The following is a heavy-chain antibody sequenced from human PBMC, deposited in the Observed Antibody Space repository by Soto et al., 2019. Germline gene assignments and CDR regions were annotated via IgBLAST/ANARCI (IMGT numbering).Heavy chain of an antibody. D-gene: IGHD3-22*01. J-gene: IGHJ4*02. CDR1: GFTFSSYA. V-gene: IGHV3-30-3*01. CDR3: ARDFSQYYYDSSGYYYGTLVY. CDR2: ISHDGINK. Sequence: GGSLRLSCAASGFTFSSYAMNWVRQAPGKGLEWVALISHDGINKYYADSVRGRFTISRDSSTNTLYLQMNSLRAADTAVYYCARDFSQYYYDSSGYYYGTLVYWGQGTLVTVSS.